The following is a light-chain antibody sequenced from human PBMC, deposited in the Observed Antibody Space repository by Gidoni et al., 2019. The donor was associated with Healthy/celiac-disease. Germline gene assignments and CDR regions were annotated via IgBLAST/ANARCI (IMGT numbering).Light chain of an antibody. V-gene: IGLV3-21*02. CDR3: QVWDSSSDHRVV. CDR1: NIGSKS. J-gene: IGLJ2*01. CDR2: DDS. Sequence: SYVLTQPPSVSVAPGQTARITCGGNNIGSKSLNWYQQKPGQAPVLVVYDDSDRPAGIPERFSGSNSGNTATLTSSRVEAGDEADYYCQVWDSSSDHRVVFGGGTKLTVL.